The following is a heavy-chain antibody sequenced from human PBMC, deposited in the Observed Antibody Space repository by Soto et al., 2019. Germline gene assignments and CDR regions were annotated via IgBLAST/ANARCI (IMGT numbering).Heavy chain of an antibody. CDR1: GFTFSNYT. Sequence: GGSLRLSCAASGFTFSNYTMHWVRQAPGKGLEWVALISYDEIDKYFADAVKGRFTISRDNSKDTLYLQMDSLRAEDTAVYYCAGRSGSSDYWGRGTLVTVSS. J-gene: IGHJ4*02. V-gene: IGHV3-30*04. CDR3: AGRSGSSDY. D-gene: IGHD3-10*01. CDR2: ISYDEIDK.